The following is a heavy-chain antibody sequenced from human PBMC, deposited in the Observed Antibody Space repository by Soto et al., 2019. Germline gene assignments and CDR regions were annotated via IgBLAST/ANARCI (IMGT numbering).Heavy chain of an antibody. CDR1: GFTFSSYA. V-gene: IGHV3-23*01. CDR3: AKHPPSSIVVVVAATAFDY. Sequence: GGSLRLSCAASGFTFSSYAMSWVRQAPGKGLEWVSAISGRGGSTYYADSVKGRFTISRDNSKNTLYLQMNSLRAEDTAVYYCAKHPPSSIVVVVAATAFDYWGQGTLVTVSS. CDR2: ISGRGGST. D-gene: IGHD2-15*01. J-gene: IGHJ4*02.